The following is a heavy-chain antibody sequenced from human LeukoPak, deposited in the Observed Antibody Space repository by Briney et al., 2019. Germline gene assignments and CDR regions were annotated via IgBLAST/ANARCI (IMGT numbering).Heavy chain of an antibody. J-gene: IGHJ4*02. V-gene: IGHV1-46*01. CDR1: GYIFTSYF. CDR3: ARDLGYSGSLYYFDY. Sequence: ASVKVSCKASGYIFTSYFLYWVRQAPGQGLEWMGLINPSGGSTRYAQKFQGRVTMTRDTSISTAYMELSRLRSDDTAVYYCARDLGYSGSLYYFDYWGQGTLVTVSS. D-gene: IGHD1-26*01. CDR2: INPSGGST.